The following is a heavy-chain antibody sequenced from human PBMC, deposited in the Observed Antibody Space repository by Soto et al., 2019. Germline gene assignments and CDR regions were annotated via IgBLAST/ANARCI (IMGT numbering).Heavy chain of an antibody. J-gene: IGHJ4*02. CDR3: ARDQDALYFDY. CDR1: GGSISSGGYY. Sequence: TLSLTCTVSGGSISSGGYYWSWIRQHPGKGLEWIGYIYYSGSTYYNPSLKSRVTISVDTSKNQFSLKLSSVTAADTAVYYCARDQDALYFDYWGQGTLVTVSS. CDR2: IYYSGST. V-gene: IGHV4-31*03.